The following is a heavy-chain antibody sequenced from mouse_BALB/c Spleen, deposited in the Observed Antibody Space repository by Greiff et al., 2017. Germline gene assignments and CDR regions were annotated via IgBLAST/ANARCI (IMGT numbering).Heavy chain of an antibody. Sequence: EVQLVESGPGLVKPSQSLSLTCSVTGYSITSGYFWYWIRQYPGNQLEWMGYISYDGSNNYNPSLKNRISITRDTSKNQFFLKLNSVTTEDTATYYCAKESYGYDGNYFDYWGQGTTLTVSS. J-gene: IGHJ2*01. CDR1: GYSITSGYF. V-gene: IGHV3-6*02. CDR2: ISYDGSN. CDR3: AKESYGYDGNYFDY. D-gene: IGHD2-2*01.